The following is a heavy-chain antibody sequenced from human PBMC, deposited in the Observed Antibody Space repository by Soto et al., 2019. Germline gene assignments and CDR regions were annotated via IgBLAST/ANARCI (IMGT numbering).Heavy chain of an antibody. Sequence: SVKVSCKASGFTFTSSAVQWVRQASGQRLEWIGWIVVGSGNTNYAQKFQERVTITRDMSTSTAYMELSSLRSEDTAVYYCASPMVRGVIGPSYYYYGMDVWGQGTTVTV. D-gene: IGHD3-10*01. CDR2: IVVGSGNT. V-gene: IGHV1-58*01. CDR1: GFTFTSSA. J-gene: IGHJ6*02. CDR3: ASPMVRGVIGPSYYYYGMDV.